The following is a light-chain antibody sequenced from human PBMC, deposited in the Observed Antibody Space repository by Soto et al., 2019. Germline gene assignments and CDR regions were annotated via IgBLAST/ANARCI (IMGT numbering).Light chain of an antibody. J-gene: IGKJ4*01. CDR3: QQYGNSPLT. CDR2: GAS. V-gene: IGKV3-20*01. Sequence: EIVLTQSPDTLSLSAGERATLSCRASKTVPSSYLAWFQQRPSQAPRLLIYGASNRATGVPDRFSGSGSGADFSLTINGLEPEDFAVYICQQYGNSPLTFGGGTRVEIK. CDR1: KTVPSSY.